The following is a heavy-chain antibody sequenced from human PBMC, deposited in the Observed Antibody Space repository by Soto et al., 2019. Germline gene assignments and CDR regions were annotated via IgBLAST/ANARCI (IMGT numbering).Heavy chain of an antibody. V-gene: IGHV3-66*01. J-gene: IGHJ6*03. Sequence: GESLKISCAASGFTVSSNYMSWVRQAPGKGLEWVSVIYSGGSTYYADSVKGRFTISRDNSKNTLYLQMNSLRAEDTAVYYCARFATMVRGVPDYYYYYMDVWGKGTTVTVSS. CDR2: IYSGGST. D-gene: IGHD3-10*01. CDR1: GFTVSSNY. CDR3: ARFATMVRGVPDYYYYYMDV.